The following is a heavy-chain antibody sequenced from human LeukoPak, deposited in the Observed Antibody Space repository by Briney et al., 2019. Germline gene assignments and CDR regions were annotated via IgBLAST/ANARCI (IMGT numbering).Heavy chain of an antibody. CDR3: AREWVVVPAAILLYGFDP. CDR2: IWYDGSNK. CDR1: GFSFSSYG. Sequence: GRSLRLSCAASGFSFSSYGMHWVRQAPGKGLEWVAVIWYDGSNKYYADSVKGRFTISRDNSKNTLYLQMNSLRAEDTAVYYCAREWVVVPAAILLYGFDPWGQGTLVTVSS. D-gene: IGHD2-2*01. J-gene: IGHJ5*02. V-gene: IGHV3-33*01.